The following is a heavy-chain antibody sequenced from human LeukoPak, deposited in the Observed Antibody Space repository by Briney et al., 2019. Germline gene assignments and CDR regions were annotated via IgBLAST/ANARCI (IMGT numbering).Heavy chain of an antibody. D-gene: IGHD3-22*01. CDR2: ISYDGTNK. Sequence: PGRSLRLSCAASGFTFSTYAMPWVRQAPGKGLEWVALISYDGTNKYYAGSVKSRLTIARDNSKNTLFLQMDSLRAEDTAVYYCARPYDFYDGSANYYAVAYWCEGTLVTVSS. V-gene: IGHV3-30*04. CDR1: GFTFSTYA. CDR3: ARPYDFYDGSANYYAVAY. J-gene: IGHJ4*02.